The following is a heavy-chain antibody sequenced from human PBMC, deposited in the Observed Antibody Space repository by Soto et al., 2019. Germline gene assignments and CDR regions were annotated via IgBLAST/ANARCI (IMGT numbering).Heavy chain of an antibody. CDR1: GFTFSSYA. Sequence: EVQLLEPGGGLVQPGGSLRLSCAASGFTFSSYAMSWVRQAPGKGLEWVSAISGSGGSTYYADSVKGRFTISRDNSKNTLYLQMNSLRAEDTAVYYCAKGGAVAGIWVVYVRSGYFDYWGQGTLVTVSS. V-gene: IGHV3-23*01. CDR2: ISGSGGST. J-gene: IGHJ4*02. CDR3: AKGGAVAGIWVVYVRSGYFDY. D-gene: IGHD6-19*01.